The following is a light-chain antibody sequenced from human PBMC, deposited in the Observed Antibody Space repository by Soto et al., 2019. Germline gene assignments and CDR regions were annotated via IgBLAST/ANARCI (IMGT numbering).Light chain of an antibody. CDR1: QSLLQSNGYSY. CDR2: LGS. Sequence: DIVMTQSPLSMPVTPGEPASIYCRSSQSLLQSNGYSYLDWYLQKPGQSPQLLIYLGSNRASGVPDRFSGSGSGTDFTLKISRVEAEDVGAYYCMQGLQTPYTFGQGTKLEIK. CDR3: MQGLQTPYT. V-gene: IGKV2-28*01. J-gene: IGKJ2*01.